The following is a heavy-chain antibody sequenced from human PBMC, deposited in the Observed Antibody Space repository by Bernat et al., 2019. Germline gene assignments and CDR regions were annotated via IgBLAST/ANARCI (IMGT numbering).Heavy chain of an antibody. Sequence: EVQLLESGGGLVQPGGSLRLSCAASGFTFSSYDMIWVRQAPGKGLEWVSGISGGGDRTYDADSAKGRFTISRDNSKNTLYLQMNSLRAEDTAVYYCAKGEWGTTEILDYWGQGTLVTVSS. J-gene: IGHJ4*02. CDR1: GFTFSSYD. D-gene: IGHD3-16*01. V-gene: IGHV3-23*01. CDR2: ISGGGDRT. CDR3: AKGEWGTTEILDY.